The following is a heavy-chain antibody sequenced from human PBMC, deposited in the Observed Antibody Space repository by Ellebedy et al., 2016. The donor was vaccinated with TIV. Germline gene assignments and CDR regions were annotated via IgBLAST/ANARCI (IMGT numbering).Heavy chain of an antibody. V-gene: IGHV3-23*01. CDR2: ISGSGGST. Sequence: GESLKISXAASGFTFSSYAMSWVRQAPGKGLEWVSAISGSGGSTYYADSVKGRFTISRDNSKNTLYLQMNSLRAEDTAVYYCAGGSGSYSNFDYWGQGTLVTVSS. D-gene: IGHD3-10*01. J-gene: IGHJ4*02. CDR3: AGGSGSYSNFDY. CDR1: GFTFSSYA.